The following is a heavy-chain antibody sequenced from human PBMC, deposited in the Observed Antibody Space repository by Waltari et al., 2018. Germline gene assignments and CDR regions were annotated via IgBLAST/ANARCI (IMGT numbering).Heavy chain of an antibody. D-gene: IGHD5-12*01. J-gene: IGHJ4*02. Sequence: SNCGMHWVRQAPGKGPEWVAVISYDGKNEYYADSVKGRFTISRDNSKNTLYLQMNSLRAEDTAVYYCAKRFILGDGYNSYFDYWGQGTLVTVSS. CDR3: AKRFILGDGYNSYFDY. CDR2: ISYDGKNE. V-gene: IGHV3-30*18. CDR1: SNCG.